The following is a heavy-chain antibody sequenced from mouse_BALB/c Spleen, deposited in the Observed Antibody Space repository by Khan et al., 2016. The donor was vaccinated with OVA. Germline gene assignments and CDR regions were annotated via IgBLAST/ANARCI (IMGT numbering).Heavy chain of an antibody. J-gene: IGHJ2*01. CDR3: ARFRDYSTSSSYYFDS. Sequence: QIQLVQSGPELKKPGETVKISCKASGYTFTNYGMNWVKQSPGKGLKWMGWINTYTGEPTYIDDFKGRFAFSLETSASTAYLQINNLRNEDMATYFCARFRDYSTSSSYYFDSWGQGTTLTVSS. V-gene: IGHV9-1*02. CDR1: GYTFTNYG. CDR2: INTYTGEP. D-gene: IGHD1-1*01.